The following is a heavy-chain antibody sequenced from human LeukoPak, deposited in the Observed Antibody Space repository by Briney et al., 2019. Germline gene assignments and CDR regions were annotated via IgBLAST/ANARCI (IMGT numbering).Heavy chain of an antibody. CDR3: ARGPLTIEYNAMDV. CDR2: INPDSGGT. V-gene: IGHV1-2*06. Sequence: ASVKVSCTASGYTFTAYYMHWVRQAPGQRLEWMGRINPDSGGTNYAQKFQGRVTMTRDTSISTAYMELSRLRSDDTAVYYCARGPLTIEYNAMDVWGQGTTVTVSS. CDR1: GYTFTAYY. D-gene: IGHD3-10*01. J-gene: IGHJ6*02.